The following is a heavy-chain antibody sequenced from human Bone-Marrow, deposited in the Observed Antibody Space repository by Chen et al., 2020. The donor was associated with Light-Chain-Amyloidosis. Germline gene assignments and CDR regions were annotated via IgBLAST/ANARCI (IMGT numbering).Heavy chain of an antibody. Sequence: EVQLVESGGGLLQRGGSLRLSCAASGFAFSSYAMSWVRQAPGKGLEWVSTISGSGGSRYYGASLKGRFTISRDNSKNALFEQMNSRRAEDTAVYYCAKDISYDDILPGYPADAFDIWGQGTMVTVSS. CDR2: ISGSGGSR. CDR1: GFAFSSYA. CDR3: AKDISYDDILPGYPADAFDI. V-gene: IGHV3-23*04. D-gene: IGHD3-9*01. J-gene: IGHJ3*02.